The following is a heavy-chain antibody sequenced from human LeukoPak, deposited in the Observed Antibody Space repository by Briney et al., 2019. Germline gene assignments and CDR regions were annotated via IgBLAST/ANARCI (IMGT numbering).Heavy chain of an antibody. D-gene: IGHD1-26*01. CDR1: GFTFGSYS. Sequence: PGGSLRLSCAASGFTFGSYSMNWVRQAPGKGLEWVSSISSSSSYIYYADSVKGRFTISRDNAKNSLYLQMNSLRAEDTAVYYCARSGSYSGGFDYWGQGTLVTVSS. J-gene: IGHJ4*02. CDR3: ARSGSYSGGFDY. V-gene: IGHV3-21*01. CDR2: ISSSSSYI.